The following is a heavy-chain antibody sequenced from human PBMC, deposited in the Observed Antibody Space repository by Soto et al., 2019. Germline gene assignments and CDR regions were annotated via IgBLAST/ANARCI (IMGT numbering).Heavy chain of an antibody. Sequence: PGESLKISCKGSGYSFTSYWIGWVRQMPGKGLEWMGIIYPGDSDTRYSPSFQGQVTISADKSISTAYLQWSSLKASDTAMYYCARRSLTAAAATPFAYYYGMDVWGQGTTVTVSS. CDR3: ARRSLTAAAATPFAYYYGMDV. D-gene: IGHD6-13*01. J-gene: IGHJ6*02. V-gene: IGHV5-51*01. CDR1: GYSFTSYW. CDR2: IYPGDSDT.